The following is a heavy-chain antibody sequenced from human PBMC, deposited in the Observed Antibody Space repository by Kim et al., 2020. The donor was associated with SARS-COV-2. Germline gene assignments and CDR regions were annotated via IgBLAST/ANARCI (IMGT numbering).Heavy chain of an antibody. D-gene: IGHD3-9*01. CDR1: ELTFTRST. J-gene: IGHJ6*02. V-gene: IGHV1-58*01. CDR2: IVVGSGNT. CDR3: AAEHYYDITNYYGMDV. Sequence: SVKVSCKASELTFTRSTVHWVRQARGQRLEWIGWIVVGSGNTNYAQKFQERVTITRDMSTGTAYMELSSLRSEDTAVYYCAAEHYYDITNYYGMDVWGQGTTVTVSS.